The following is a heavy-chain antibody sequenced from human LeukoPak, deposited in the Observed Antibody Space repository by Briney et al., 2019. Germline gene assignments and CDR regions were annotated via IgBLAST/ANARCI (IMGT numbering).Heavy chain of an antibody. CDR2: ISGSGDST. V-gene: IGHV3-23*01. Sequence: SGGSLRLSCAASGFTFTSYSMNWVRQAPGKGLEWVSAISGSGDSTYYGDSVKGRFTTSRDNSKNTLYLQMNSLRAEDTAVYYCAKTRPLDSSSWSHGDYWGQGTLVTASS. J-gene: IGHJ4*02. CDR1: GFTFTSYS. CDR3: AKTRPLDSSSWSHGDY. D-gene: IGHD6-13*01.